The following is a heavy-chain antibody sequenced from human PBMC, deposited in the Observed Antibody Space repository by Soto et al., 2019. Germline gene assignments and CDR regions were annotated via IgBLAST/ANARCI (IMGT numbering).Heavy chain of an antibody. CDR1: GYTFTGYY. V-gene: IGHV1-69*06. CDR2: IIPIFGTA. J-gene: IGHJ3*02. Sequence: SVKVSCKASGYTFTGYYMHWVRQAPGQGLEWMGGIIPIFGTANYAQKFQGRVTITADKSTSTAYMELSSLRSEDTAVYYCARDPYNWNYLGAFDIWGQGTMVTVSS. CDR3: ARDPYNWNYLGAFDI. D-gene: IGHD1-7*01.